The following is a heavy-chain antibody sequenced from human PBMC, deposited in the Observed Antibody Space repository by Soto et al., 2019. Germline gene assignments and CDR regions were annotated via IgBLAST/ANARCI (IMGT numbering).Heavy chain of an antibody. D-gene: IGHD3-22*01. Sequence: PGGSLRLSCAASGFTFDDYAMHWVRQAPGKGLEWVSGISWNSGSIGYADSVKGRFTNSRDNAKNSLYLQMNSLRAEDTALYYCAKDFASMIVVPFWFDPWGQGTLVTVSS. CDR2: ISWNSGSI. V-gene: IGHV3-9*01. CDR3: AKDFASMIVVPFWFDP. CDR1: GFTFDDYA. J-gene: IGHJ5*02.